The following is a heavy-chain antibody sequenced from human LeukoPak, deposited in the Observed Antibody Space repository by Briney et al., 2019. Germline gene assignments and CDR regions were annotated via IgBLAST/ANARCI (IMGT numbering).Heavy chain of an antibody. D-gene: IGHD3-10*01. Sequence: ASVKVSCKASGYTFTNYYMHWVRQAPGQGLEWMGLIHPNDGDTRYAQEFQDRVTMTRDTSTSTVYMELSSLRSEDTAVYYCATYTQSGAQGVSDYWGQGTLVTVSS. CDR2: IHPNDGDT. V-gene: IGHV1-46*01. CDR1: GYTFTNYY. J-gene: IGHJ4*02. CDR3: ATYTQSGAQGVSDY.